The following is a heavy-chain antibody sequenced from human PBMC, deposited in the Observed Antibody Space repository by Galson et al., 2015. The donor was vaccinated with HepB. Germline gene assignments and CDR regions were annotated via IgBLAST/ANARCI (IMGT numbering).Heavy chain of an antibody. D-gene: IGHD3-3*01. J-gene: IGHJ5*02. CDR3: ARARAYYDFWSDLNWFDP. CDR1: GFTFSSYS. Sequence: SLRLSCAASGFTFSSYSMNWVRQAPGKGLEWVSSISSSSSYIYYADSVKGRFTISRDNAKNSLYLQMNSLRAEDTAVYYCARARAYYDFWSDLNWFDPWGQGTLVTVSS. CDR2: ISSSSSYI. V-gene: IGHV3-21*01.